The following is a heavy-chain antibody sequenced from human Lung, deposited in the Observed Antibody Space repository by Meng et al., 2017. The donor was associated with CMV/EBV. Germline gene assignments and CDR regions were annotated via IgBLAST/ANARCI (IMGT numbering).Heavy chain of an antibody. CDR3: ARFGTVGAGSGVYFDY. J-gene: IGHJ4*02. Sequence: LRLSCAISGDSVSSNSAAWNWIRQSPSRGLEWLGRTYYRSKWYNDYAVSVKSRITINPDTSKNQFSLQLNSVTPEDTAVYYCARFGTVGAGSGVYFDYWGQGTLVTVSS. V-gene: IGHV6-1*01. D-gene: IGHD3-10*01. CDR2: TYYRSKWYN. CDR1: GDSVSSNSAA.